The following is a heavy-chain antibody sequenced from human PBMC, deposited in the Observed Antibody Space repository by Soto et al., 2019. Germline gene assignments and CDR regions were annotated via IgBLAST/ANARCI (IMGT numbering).Heavy chain of an antibody. V-gene: IGHV3-33*01. CDR1: GFIFSTYG. Sequence: QVQLVESGGGVVQPGRSLRLSCAASGFIFSTYGMHWVRQAPGKGLEWVAVIWYDGRNKYYADSVKGRFTVSRDNSKNTLYLQMNSLRAEDTAIYYCARQWYSSSWQTVDYWGQGTLVTVSS. CDR2: IWYDGRNK. CDR3: ARQWYSSSWQTVDY. D-gene: IGHD6-13*01. J-gene: IGHJ4*02.